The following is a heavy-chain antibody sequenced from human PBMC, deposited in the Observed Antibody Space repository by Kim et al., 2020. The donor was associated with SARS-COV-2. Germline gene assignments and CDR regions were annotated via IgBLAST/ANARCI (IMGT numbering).Heavy chain of an antibody. CDR3: TTEGYGDYGDAFDI. D-gene: IGHD4-17*01. CDR1: GFTFSNAW. Sequence: GGSLRLSCAASGFTFSNAWMSWVRQAPGKGLEWVGRIKSKADGGTTDYAAPVKGRFTISRDDSKNTLYLQMNSLKTEDTAVYYCTTEGYGDYGDAFDIWGQGTMVTVSS. J-gene: IGHJ3*02. CDR2: IKSKADGGTT. V-gene: IGHV3-15*01.